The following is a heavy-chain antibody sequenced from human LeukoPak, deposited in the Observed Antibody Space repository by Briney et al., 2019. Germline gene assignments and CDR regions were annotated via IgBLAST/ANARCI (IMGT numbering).Heavy chain of an antibody. D-gene: IGHD2-2*01. CDR2: IYHSGST. CDR3: ARHWLRGSTSRYDAFDI. Sequence: PSGTLSLTCAVSGGSISSSNWWSWVRQPPGKGLEWIGEIYHSGSTNYNPSLKSRVTIPVDKSKNQFSLKLSSVTAADTAVYYCARHWLRGSTSRYDAFDIWGQGTMVTVSS. J-gene: IGHJ3*02. V-gene: IGHV4-4*02. CDR1: GGSISSSNW.